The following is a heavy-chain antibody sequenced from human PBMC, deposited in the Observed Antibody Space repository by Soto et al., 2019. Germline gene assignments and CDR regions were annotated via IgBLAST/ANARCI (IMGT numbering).Heavy chain of an antibody. J-gene: IGHJ5*02. D-gene: IGHD2-2*01. CDR3: ARYLIVVVVPAAMNWFDP. Sequence: SETLSLTCAVYGGAFSGYYWSWIRQPPGKGLEWIGEINHSGSTNYNPSLKSRVTISVDTSKTQFSLKLSSVTAADTAVYYCARYLIVVVVPAAMNWFDPWGQGTLVTVSS. CDR2: INHSGST. V-gene: IGHV4-34*01. CDR1: GGAFSGYY.